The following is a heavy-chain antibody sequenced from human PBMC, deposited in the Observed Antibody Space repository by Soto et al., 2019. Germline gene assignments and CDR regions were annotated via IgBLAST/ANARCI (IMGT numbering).Heavy chain of an antibody. CDR1: FCAISSINL. D-gene: IGHD6-13*01. Sequence: ETLSXTFSVSFCAISSINLFTLVRQPPGKGLEWIGEIYHSGTTNYNPSLKSRVTISGDRSKNQFSLSLSSVTAADTAVYYFAVKADGEFDYWGQGTLVTVSS. CDR2: IYHSGTT. CDR3: AVKADGEFDY. J-gene: IGHJ4*02. V-gene: IGHV4-4*02.